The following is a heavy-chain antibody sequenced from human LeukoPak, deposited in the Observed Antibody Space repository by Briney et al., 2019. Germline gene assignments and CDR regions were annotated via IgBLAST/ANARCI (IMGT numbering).Heavy chain of an antibody. D-gene: IGHD3-22*01. CDR1: GYTFTGYY. CDR3: ARDGQAGVVVITTYF. J-gene: IGHJ4*02. V-gene: IGHV1-2*02. Sequence: GASVKVSCEASGYTFTGYYMHWVRQAPGQGLEWMGWIGPNSGGTNYAQKFQGRVTMTRDTSISTAYMELSRLRSDDTAVYYCARDGQAGVVVITTYFWGQGTLVTVSS. CDR2: IGPNSGGT.